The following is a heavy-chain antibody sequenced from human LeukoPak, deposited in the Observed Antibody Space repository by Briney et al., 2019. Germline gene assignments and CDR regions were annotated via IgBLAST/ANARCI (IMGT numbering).Heavy chain of an antibody. V-gene: IGHV3-48*03. J-gene: IGHJ4*02. D-gene: IGHD6-13*01. CDR3: ARDYSSSWETFDY. Sequence: GGSLRLSCAASGFTFSSYEMNWVRQAPGKGLEWVSYISSSGSTIYYADSVKGRFTISRDNAKNSLYLQMNSLRAEDTAVYYCARDYSSSWETFDYWGQGTLVTVSS. CDR1: GFTFSSYE. CDR2: ISSSGSTI.